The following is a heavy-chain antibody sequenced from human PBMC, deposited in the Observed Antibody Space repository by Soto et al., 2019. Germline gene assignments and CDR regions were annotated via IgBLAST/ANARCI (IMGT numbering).Heavy chain of an antibody. D-gene: IGHD2-21*01. CDR2: ISDSGGDT. Sequence: GGSLRLSCAASGFTFNNYAMSWVRQAPGKGLEWVSTISDSGGDTYYADSVKGRFTISRDNSKNTLYVQMNSLRAEDTAVYYCAKVSRLVVVGKLEYYYYGMDVWGQGSTVTVSS. V-gene: IGHV3-23*01. CDR3: AKVSRLVVVGKLEYYYYGMDV. J-gene: IGHJ6*02. CDR1: GFTFNNYA.